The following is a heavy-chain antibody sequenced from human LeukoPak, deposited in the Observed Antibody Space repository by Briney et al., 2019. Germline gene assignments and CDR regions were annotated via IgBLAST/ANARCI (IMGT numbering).Heavy chain of an antibody. CDR1: GFTFDDYA. V-gene: IGHV3-9*03. J-gene: IGHJ6*03. CDR3: AKGRWFGESSNAPLGYMDV. D-gene: IGHD3-10*01. Sequence: PGGSLRLSCAASGFTFDDYAMHWVRQAPGKGLEWVSGISWNSGSIGYADSVKGRSTISRDNAKNSLYLQMNSLRAEDMALYYCAKGRWFGESSNAPLGYMDVWGKGTTVTVSS. CDR2: ISWNSGSI.